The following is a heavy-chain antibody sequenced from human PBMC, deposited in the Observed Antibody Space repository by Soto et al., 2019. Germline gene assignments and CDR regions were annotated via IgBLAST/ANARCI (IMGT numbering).Heavy chain of an antibody. CDR2: ISGSGGST. J-gene: IGHJ5*02. CDR3: GKDLVILGVGDKWFDP. CDR1: GVTFSSYA. D-gene: IGHD3-3*01. V-gene: IGHV3-23*01. Sequence: GGTLGLSCSASGVTFSSYALSWVRHAPGKGLEWVSAISGSGGSTCYADSVKGRFTISRDNPKNTLYLQMYSLRAEDTAVYYCGKDLVILGVGDKWFDPWGKG.